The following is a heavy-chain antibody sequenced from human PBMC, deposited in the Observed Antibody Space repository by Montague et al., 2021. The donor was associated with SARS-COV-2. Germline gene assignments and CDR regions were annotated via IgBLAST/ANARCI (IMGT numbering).Heavy chain of an antibody. J-gene: IGHJ4*02. CDR2: IYYSGNT. D-gene: IGHD5-24*01. CDR1: SDSISRGGYY. Sequence: TLSLTCIISSDSISRGGYYWSWIRHHQGSHLEWIGYIYYSGNTYYNPSLKSRVTMSVDTTKNQFSLTLDSVTAADTAVYYCARGPSRLATQEFYFGYWGQGTLVSVSS. CDR3: ARGPSRLATQEFYFGY. V-gene: IGHV4-31*03.